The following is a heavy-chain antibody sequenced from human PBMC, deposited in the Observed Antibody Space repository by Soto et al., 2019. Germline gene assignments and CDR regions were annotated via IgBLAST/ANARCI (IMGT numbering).Heavy chain of an antibody. CDR3: GGRGGAGGGSYYRY. J-gene: IGHJ4*02. V-gene: IGHV3-30-3*01. CDR1: GFTFSSYA. Sequence: GESLKISCAASGFTFSSYAMHWVRQAPGKGLEWVAVISYDGSNKYYADSVKGRFTISRDNSKNTLYLQMNSLRAEDTAVYYGGGRGGAGGGSYYRYWGQGTLVTVSS. D-gene: IGHD1-26*01. CDR2: ISYDGSNK.